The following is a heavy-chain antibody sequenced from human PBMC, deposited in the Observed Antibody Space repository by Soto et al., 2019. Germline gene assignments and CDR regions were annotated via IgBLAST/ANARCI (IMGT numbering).Heavy chain of an antibody. CDR2: INHSGST. V-gene: IGHV4-34*01. CDR1: GGSFSCYY. J-gene: IGHJ5*02. Sequence: SETLSLTCAVYGGSFSCYYWSWIRQPPGKGLEWIGEINHSGSTNYNPSLKSRVTISVDTSKNQFSLKLSSVTAADTAVYYCARDYDSSGPWGQGTLVTVS. CDR3: ARDYDSSGP. D-gene: IGHD3-22*01.